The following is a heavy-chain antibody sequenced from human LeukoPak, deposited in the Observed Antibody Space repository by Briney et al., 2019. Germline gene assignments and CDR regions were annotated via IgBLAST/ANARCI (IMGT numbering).Heavy chain of an antibody. CDR1: GYSFTSYR. D-gene: IGHD6-13*01. CDR2: IYPGDSDT. CDR3: ARHLYSSSYRTPDY. Sequence: GESLKISCKGSGYSFTSYRIGWVRQMPGKGLEWMGIIYPGDSDTRYSPSFQGQVTISADKSISTTYLQWSSLKASDTAMYYCARHLYSSSYRTPDYWGQGTLVTVSS. V-gene: IGHV5-51*01. J-gene: IGHJ4*02.